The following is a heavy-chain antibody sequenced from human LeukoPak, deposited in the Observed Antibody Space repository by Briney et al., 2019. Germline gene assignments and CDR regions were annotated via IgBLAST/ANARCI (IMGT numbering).Heavy chain of an antibody. Sequence: PSETLSLTCAVYGGSFSGYYWSWIRQPPAKGLEWIGEINHRGSTNYNPSLKSRVTISVDTSKNQFSLKLTSVTAADTAVYYCARETSQKGAHYMDVWGKGTTVTISS. V-gene: IGHV4-34*01. D-gene: IGHD3-16*01. J-gene: IGHJ6*03. CDR3: ARETSQKGAHYMDV. CDR1: GGSFSGYY. CDR2: INHRGST.